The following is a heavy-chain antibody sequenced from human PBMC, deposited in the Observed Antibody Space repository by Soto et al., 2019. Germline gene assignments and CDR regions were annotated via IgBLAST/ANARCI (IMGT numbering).Heavy chain of an antibody. CDR3: ARDSSNYDTLTGPDAFDI. CDR2: IWYDGSNK. J-gene: IGHJ3*02. D-gene: IGHD3-9*01. CDR1: GFTFSSYG. Sequence: PGGSLRLSCAASGFTFSSYGMHWVRQAPGKGLEWVAVIWYDGSNKYYADSVKGRFTISRDNSKSTLYLQMNSLRAEDTAVYYCARDSSNYDTLTGPDAFDIWGQGTMVTVSS. V-gene: IGHV3-33*01.